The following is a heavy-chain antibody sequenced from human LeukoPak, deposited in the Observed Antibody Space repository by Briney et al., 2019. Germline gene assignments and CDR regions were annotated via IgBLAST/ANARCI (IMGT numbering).Heavy chain of an antibody. CDR1: GSLFINYY. Sequence: GQYLKIPCQCPGSLFINYYSDWGRQMPGKGLECMGIIYPGDSDITYSQSFEGQVTISADKSINTAYMQWASLKAADSAIYYCARSCLESDGSYCETFDVWGQGTMVIVSS. V-gene: IGHV5-51*01. J-gene: IGHJ3*01. CDR2: IYPGDSDI. CDR3: ARSCLESDGSYCETFDV. D-gene: IGHD1-26*01.